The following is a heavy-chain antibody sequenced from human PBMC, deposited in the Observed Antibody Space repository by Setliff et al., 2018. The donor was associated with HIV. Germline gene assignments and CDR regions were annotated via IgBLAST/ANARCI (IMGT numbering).Heavy chain of an antibody. V-gene: IGHV3-48*04. CDR2: IGSSNHGI. CDR1: GFTFDDYT. D-gene: IGHD3-10*01. Sequence: PGGSLRLSCAASGFTFDDYTMHWVRQAPGKGLDWVAHIGSSNHGIHYTASVQGRFTVSRDNANNLLFLEMNNLRVEDTAVYYCASFFGDYGYWGHGTQVTVSS. CDR3: ASFFGDYGY. J-gene: IGHJ4*01.